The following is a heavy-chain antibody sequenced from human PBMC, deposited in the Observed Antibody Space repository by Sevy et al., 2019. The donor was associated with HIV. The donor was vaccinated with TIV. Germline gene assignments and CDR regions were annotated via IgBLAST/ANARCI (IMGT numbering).Heavy chain of an antibody. J-gene: IGHJ4*02. D-gene: IGHD3-16*01. CDR3: ASAFADWGSVYYDS. CDR1: GFTLATYW. V-gene: IGHV3-7*01. Sequence: GGSLRLSCAAAGFTLATYWMTWVRQAPGKGLEWVAYIKQDGTDKYYVDSVRGRFAISRDNAKNSMYLHMSGLGAEDIAVYYCASAFADWGSVYYDSWGRGTLVTVSS. CDR2: IKQDGTDK.